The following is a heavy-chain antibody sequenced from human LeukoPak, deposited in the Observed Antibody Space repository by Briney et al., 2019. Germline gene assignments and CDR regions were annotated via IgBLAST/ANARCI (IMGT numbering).Heavy chain of an antibody. J-gene: IGHJ5*02. Sequence: ASVKVSCKASGYTFTGYYMHWVRQAPGQGLEWMGRINPNSGGTNYAQKFQGRVTMIRDTSISTAYMELSRLRSDDTAVYYCARDRRKGDNWFDPWGQGTLVTVSS. CDR2: INPNSGGT. V-gene: IGHV1-2*06. CDR1: GYTFTGYY. CDR3: ARDRRKGDNWFDP.